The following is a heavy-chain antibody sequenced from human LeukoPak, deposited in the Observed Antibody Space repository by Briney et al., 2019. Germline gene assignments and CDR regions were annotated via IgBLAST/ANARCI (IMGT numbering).Heavy chain of an antibody. CDR2: ISSSSTYI. Sequence: GGSLRLSCAASGFSFSNYSMNWVRQAPGKGLEWVSSISSSSTYINYADSVKGRFTISRDSAKNSLYLQMNSLRAEDTAVYYCASETSPYYRVDYWGQGTLVTVSS. CDR1: GFSFSNYS. D-gene: IGHD3-10*01. V-gene: IGHV3-21*01. CDR3: ASETSPYYRVDY. J-gene: IGHJ4*02.